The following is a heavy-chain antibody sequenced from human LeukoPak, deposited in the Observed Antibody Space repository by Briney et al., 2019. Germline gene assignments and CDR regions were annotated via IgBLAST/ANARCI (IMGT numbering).Heavy chain of an antibody. CDR2: IYHSGST. J-gene: IGHJ4*02. D-gene: IGHD3-10*01. Sequence: SETLSLTYTVSGGSISSGGYYWSWIRQPPGKGLEWIGYIYHSGSTYYNPSLKSRVTISVDRSKNQFSLKLSSVTAADTAVYYCARRDYGSGSPFDYWGQGTLVTVSS. V-gene: IGHV4-30-2*01. CDR1: GGSISSGGYY. CDR3: ARRDYGSGSPFDY.